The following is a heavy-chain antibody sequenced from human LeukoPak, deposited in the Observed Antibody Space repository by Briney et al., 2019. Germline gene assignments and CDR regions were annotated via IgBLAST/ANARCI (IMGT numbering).Heavy chain of an antibody. J-gene: IGHJ4*02. CDR1: GYSFSGYS. Sequence: ASVKVSCKASGYSFSGYSIHWLRQAPGQGLEWMGWINPNTGASNFAQKFQGRATMTRDMSISTAYMELSRLKSDDTAVYYCARDLDWNYIFDYWGQGTLVTVSS. CDR2: INPNTGAS. CDR3: ARDLDWNYIFDY. V-gene: IGHV1-2*02. D-gene: IGHD1-7*01.